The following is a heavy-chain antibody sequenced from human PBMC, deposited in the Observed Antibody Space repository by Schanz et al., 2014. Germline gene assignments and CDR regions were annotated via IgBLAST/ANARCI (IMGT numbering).Heavy chain of an antibody. V-gene: IGHV3-11*04. J-gene: IGHJ6*02. CDR3: ARDHPHRGVTGYYNDV. Sequence: QVQLVESGGGSVKPGGSLRLSCAASGFTFSDYFMGWIRQAPGRGLEWVSYISSSGGTAYYAESVSGRYTISRDNAKNSLYLQMNSLRDEDTAVYYCARDHPHRGVTGYYNDVWGQGTSVTVSS. CDR2: ISSSGGTA. CDR1: GFTFSDYF. D-gene: IGHD3-9*01.